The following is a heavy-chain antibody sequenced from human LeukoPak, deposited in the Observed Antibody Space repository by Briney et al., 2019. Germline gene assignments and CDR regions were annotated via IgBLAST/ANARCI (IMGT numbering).Heavy chain of an antibody. CDR2: ISGSAGST. V-gene: IGHV3-23*01. CDR3: AKGKEPTTVTTPYFDS. D-gene: IGHD4-11*01. Sequence: PGGSLRLSCAVSGFIFRSYAMSWVRQAPGKGLEWVSGISGSAGSTFYADSVKGRFTISRDNSKNTLYLQLNSLRAEDTAIYYCAKGKEPTTVTTPYFDSWGQGALVTVSS. J-gene: IGHJ4*02. CDR1: GFIFRSYA.